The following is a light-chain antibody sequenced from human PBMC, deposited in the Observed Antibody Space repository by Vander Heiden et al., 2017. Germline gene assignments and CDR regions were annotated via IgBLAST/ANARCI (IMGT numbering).Light chain of an antibody. J-gene: IGLJ2*01. Sequence: QSALTQPASVSGSPGQSITTSCTGTSSDIGGYNYVSWYQQHPGKAPTLMIYDVINRPSRVSNRFSGSKSGNTASLTISGLQAEDEAHYYCSSYTRTSTLVLFGGGTKLTVL. CDR1: SSDIGGYNY. V-gene: IGLV2-14*03. CDR2: DVI. CDR3: SSYTRTSTLVL.